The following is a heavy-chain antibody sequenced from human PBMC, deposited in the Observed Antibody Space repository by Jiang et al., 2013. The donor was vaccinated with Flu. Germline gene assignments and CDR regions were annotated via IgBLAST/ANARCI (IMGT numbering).Heavy chain of an antibody. CDR1: GYSISSGYY. D-gene: IGHD3-10*01. J-gene: IGHJ4*02. Sequence: GSGLVKPSETLSLTCTVSGYSISSGYYWGWIRQPPGKGLEWIGSIYHTGTTYSNPSLKSRVTISVDTSKNQFSLRLSSVTAADTAVHYCARGPYFGSGSYYEYYFDYWGQGTLVTVSS. V-gene: IGHV4-38-2*02. CDR3: ARGPYFGSGSYYEYYFDY. CDR2: IYHTGTT.